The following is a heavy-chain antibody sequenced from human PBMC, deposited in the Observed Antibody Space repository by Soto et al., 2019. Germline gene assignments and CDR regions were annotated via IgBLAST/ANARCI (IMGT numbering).Heavy chain of an antibody. CDR2: INHSGST. V-gene: IGHV4-34*01. D-gene: IGHD3-16*01. Sequence: QVQLQQWGAGLLKPSETLSLTCAVYGGSFSGYYWSWIRQPPGKGLEWIGEINHSGSTNYNPSLKSRVTISVDTSKNQFSLKLSSVTAADTAVYYCARSYVRPFDYWGQVSLVTVSS. CDR3: ARSYVRPFDY. J-gene: IGHJ4*02. CDR1: GGSFSGYY.